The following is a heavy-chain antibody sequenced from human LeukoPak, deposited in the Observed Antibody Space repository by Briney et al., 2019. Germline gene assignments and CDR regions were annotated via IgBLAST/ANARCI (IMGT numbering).Heavy chain of an antibody. Sequence: GGSLGLSCVASGFFFDDYGKHWVRQVPGKGLEWVSGISWQSRTRKYADSVRGRFTISRDNAKNSLYLQMNSLKLEDTALYYCVKDRDFWSGLDVWGQGTMVTVS. CDR2: ISWQSRTR. V-gene: IGHV3-9*01. D-gene: IGHD3-3*01. CDR1: GFFFDDYG. J-gene: IGHJ6*02. CDR3: VKDRDFWSGLDV.